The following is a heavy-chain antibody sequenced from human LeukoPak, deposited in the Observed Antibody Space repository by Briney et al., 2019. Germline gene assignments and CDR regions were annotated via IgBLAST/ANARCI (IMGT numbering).Heavy chain of an antibody. V-gene: IGHV1-18*01. CDR3: ATQSSRGSSEYSYGMDV. Sequence: ASVTVSFKGCGYTFTIYGSSGVGQAPGQGGEGVGWITAYNGNTNSAHTLQARVTMTTDTSTTTAYLELRRLSSDATAVYYCATQSSRGSSEYSYGMDVWGQATTVTVSS. CDR2: ITAYNGNT. D-gene: IGHD3-10*01. CDR1: GYTFTIYG. J-gene: IGHJ6*02.